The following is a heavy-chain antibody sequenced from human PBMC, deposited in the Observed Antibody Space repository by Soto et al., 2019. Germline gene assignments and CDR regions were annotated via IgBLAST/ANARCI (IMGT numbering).Heavy chain of an antibody. V-gene: IGHV3-48*01. CDR1: GFTFSSYS. CDR2: ISSSSSTI. CDR3: AMGTIFAVVKGIADV. Sequence: GGSLRLSCAASGFTFSSYSMNWVRQAPGKGLEWVSYISSSSSTIYYADSVKGRFTISRDNAKNSLYLQMNSLRAEDTAVYYCAMGTIFAVVKGIADVWGKGTTVTGSS. J-gene: IGHJ6*04. D-gene: IGHD3-3*01.